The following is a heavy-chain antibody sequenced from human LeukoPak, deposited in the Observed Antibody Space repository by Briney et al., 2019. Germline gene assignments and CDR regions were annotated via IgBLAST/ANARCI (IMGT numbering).Heavy chain of an antibody. CDR2: IYYSGST. D-gene: IGHD3-22*01. V-gene: IGHV4-30-4*01. Sequence: SQTLSLTCTVSGGSISSGDYYWSWIRQPPGMGLEWIGYIYYSGSTYYNPSLKSRVTISVDTSKNQFSLKLSSVTAADTAVYYCARWYYYDSSGYSPNYFDYWGQGTLVTVSS. CDR1: GGSISSGDYY. CDR3: ARWYYYDSSGYSPNYFDY. J-gene: IGHJ4*02.